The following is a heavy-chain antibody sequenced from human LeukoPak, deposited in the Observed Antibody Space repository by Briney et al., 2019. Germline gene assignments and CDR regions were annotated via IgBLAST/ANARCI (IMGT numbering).Heavy chain of an antibody. CDR3: AKASGYDFWSGYYVDY. CDR2: ISGSGGST. CDR1: GFTLSSYA. Sequence: VGSLRLSCAASGFTLSSYAMSWVRQAPGKGLEWGSAISGSGGSTYYADSVKGRFTISRDNSKNTRYLQMNSLRAEDTAVYYCAKASGYDFWSGYYVDYWGQGTLVTVSS. J-gene: IGHJ4*02. D-gene: IGHD3-3*01. V-gene: IGHV3-23*01.